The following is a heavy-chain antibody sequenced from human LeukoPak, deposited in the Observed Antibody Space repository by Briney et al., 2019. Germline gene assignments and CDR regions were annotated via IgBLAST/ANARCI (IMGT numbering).Heavy chain of an antibody. D-gene: IGHD5-18*01. Sequence: ASVKVSCKASGYTFTGNHMHWVRQAPGQGLEWMGWINPNSGGTNYAQKFQGRVIMTRDTSISTAYMELSRLGSDDTAVYYCARHTRGVDRALVQDAFDIWGQGTTVTVSS. CDR1: GYTFTGNH. J-gene: IGHJ3*02. CDR2: INPNSGGT. V-gene: IGHV1-2*02. CDR3: ARHTRGVDRALVQDAFDI.